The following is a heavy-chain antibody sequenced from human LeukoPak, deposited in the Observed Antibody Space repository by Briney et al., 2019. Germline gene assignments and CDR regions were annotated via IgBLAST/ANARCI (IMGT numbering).Heavy chain of an antibody. Sequence: PSETLSLTCAVYGGSFSGYYWSWIRQPPGKGLEWIGEINHSGSTNYNPSLKSRVTISVDTSKNQFSLKLSSVTAADTAVYYCAREIVVVPAVPRGLFDYWGQGTLVTVSS. J-gene: IGHJ4*02. CDR2: INHSGST. CDR1: GGSFSGYY. D-gene: IGHD2-2*01. V-gene: IGHV4-34*01. CDR3: AREIVVVPAVPRGLFDY.